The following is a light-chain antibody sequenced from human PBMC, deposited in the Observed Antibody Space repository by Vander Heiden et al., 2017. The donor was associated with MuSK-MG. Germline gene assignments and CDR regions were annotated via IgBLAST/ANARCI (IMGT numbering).Light chain of an antibody. Sequence: QSALTKPAAVSGSPGHSITISCTGTSSDVGGYNYVYWYQHPPAKAPNLMFYEVSNRPSGVSNRFSGSKSGNTASLTISGLQDEDEADYYCSSYTSSSTRVFGTGTKFTVL. CDR2: EVS. V-gene: IGLV2-14*01. CDR3: SSYTSSSTRV. CDR1: SSDVGGYNY. J-gene: IGLJ1*01.